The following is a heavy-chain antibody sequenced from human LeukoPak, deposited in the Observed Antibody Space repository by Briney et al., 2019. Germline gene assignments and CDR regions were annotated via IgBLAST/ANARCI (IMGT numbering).Heavy chain of an antibody. CDR3: ARDKRYCSSGRCWGVQFGP. J-gene: IGHJ5*02. CDR2: IYRGGDT. V-gene: IGHV3-66*01. D-gene: IGHD2-15*01. Sequence: GGSLRLSCAASGFTVSTNYMSWVRQAPGKGPEGMSIIYRGGDTYYADSVKGRFTISRDISKNTMYLQMDRLRVEDTAVYYCARDKRYCSSGRCWGVQFGPWGQGTLVTVSS. CDR1: GFTVSTNY.